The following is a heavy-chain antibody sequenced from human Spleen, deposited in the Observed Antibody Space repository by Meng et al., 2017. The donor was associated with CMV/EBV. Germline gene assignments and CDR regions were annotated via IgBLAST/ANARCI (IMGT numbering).Heavy chain of an antibody. CDR2: SPYDGNKI. V-gene: IGHV3-30*04. Sequence: GGSLRLSCVTSKTTFQYYAIHWGRQAPAKGLEWVAVSPYDGNKIYYADSVKDRCTISRDNSRNTINLQMDSLRAEDTAVYFCARDAGLIRPPTRLRGGMDVWGQGTTVTVSS. CDR1: KTTFQYYA. J-gene: IGHJ6*02. D-gene: IGHD2-8*01. CDR3: ARDAGLIRPPTRLRGGMDV.